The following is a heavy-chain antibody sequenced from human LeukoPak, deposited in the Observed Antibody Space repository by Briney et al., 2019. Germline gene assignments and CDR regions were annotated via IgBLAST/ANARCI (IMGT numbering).Heavy chain of an antibody. D-gene: IGHD1-14*01. V-gene: IGHV3-13*01. Sequence: PGRSLRLSCEVSGFTFDNNDMHWVRQTTGKGLEWVSAIGSAGYTYYADSVRGRFTITRDNAKQSLYLQMNSLRVEDTAVYHCVRQPDSARYGFDYWGRGTQVTVSS. CDR2: IGSAGYT. J-gene: IGHJ4*02. CDR1: GFTFDNND. CDR3: VRQPDSARYGFDY.